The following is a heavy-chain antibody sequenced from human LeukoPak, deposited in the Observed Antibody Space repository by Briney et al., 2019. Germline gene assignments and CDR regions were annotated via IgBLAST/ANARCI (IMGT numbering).Heavy chain of an antibody. J-gene: IGHJ5*02. CDR3: ARRPLYCSGGSCSGRWFHP. D-gene: IGHD2-15*01. CDR2: INHSGST. V-gene: IGHV4-34*01. Sequence: SETLSLTCAVYGGSFSGYYWSWIRQPPGKGLVWIGEINHSGSTNYNPSLKSRVTISVDTSKNQFSLKLSSVTAADTAVYYCARRPLYCSGGSCSGRWFHPWGQGTLVTVSS. CDR1: GGSFSGYY.